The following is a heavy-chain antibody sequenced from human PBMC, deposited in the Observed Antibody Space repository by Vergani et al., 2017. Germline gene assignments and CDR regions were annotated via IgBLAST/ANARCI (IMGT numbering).Heavy chain of an antibody. D-gene: IGHD1-7*01. V-gene: IGHV4-61*01. Sequence: QVQLQESGPGLVKPSETLSLTCTVSGGSVSSGSYYWSWIRQPPGKGLEWIGYIYYSGSTNYNPSLKSRVTISVDTSKNQFSLKLSSVTAADTAVYYCAGDLRYNWSYDPPVGDAFDIWGQGTMVTVSS. CDR1: GGSVSSGSYY. CDR3: AGDLRYNWSYDPPVGDAFDI. J-gene: IGHJ3*02. CDR2: IYYSGST.